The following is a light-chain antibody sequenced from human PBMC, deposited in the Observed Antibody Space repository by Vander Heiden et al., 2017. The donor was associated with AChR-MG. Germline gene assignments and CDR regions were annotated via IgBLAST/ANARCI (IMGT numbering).Light chain of an antibody. J-gene: IGLJ3*02. CDR2: YDS. V-gene: IGLV3-21*04. Sequence: SYVLTQAPSVSVAPGKTATITCGGNNIGIKSVHWYQQRPGQAPVLVIYYDSDRPSGIPERFSGSNSGNMATLTISRVEAGDEADYYCQVWDGGRDPCWVFGGGTRLKVL. CDR3: QVWDGGRDPCWV. CDR1: NIGIKS.